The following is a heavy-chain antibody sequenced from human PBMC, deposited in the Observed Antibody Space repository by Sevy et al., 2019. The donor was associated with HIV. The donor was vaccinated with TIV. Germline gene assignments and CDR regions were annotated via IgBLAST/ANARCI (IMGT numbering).Heavy chain of an antibody. CDR1: GFTFSMYA. CDR3: ARVNSFDGDYVGGDY. CDR2: ISYDGGNK. V-gene: IGHV3-30-3*01. J-gene: IGHJ4*02. Sequence: GGSLRLSCAASGFTFSMYAIKWVRQAPGKGLEWVALISYDGGNKYNADSVKGRFTISRDNSKNTLYLQMNSLGAEDTSVDHCARVNSFDGDYVGGDYWGQGTLVTVSS. D-gene: IGHD4-17*01.